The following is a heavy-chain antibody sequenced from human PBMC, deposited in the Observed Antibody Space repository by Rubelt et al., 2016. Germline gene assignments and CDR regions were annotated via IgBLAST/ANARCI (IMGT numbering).Heavy chain of an antibody. J-gene: IGHJ4*02. V-gene: IGHV3-48*02. CDR3: SRDTVGIGIYSDY. Sequence: EVQLEESGGGLVQPGGSLRLSCAASGFIFSNYWMHWVRQAPGKGPEWISYISSGSSTIYYADSVKGRLTLSREHAKNSVDLEMNSLMDEDTAVYYCSRDTVGIGIYSDYWGQGIPVTVSS. CDR2: ISSGSSTI. CDR1: GFIFSNYW. D-gene: IGHD1-26*01.